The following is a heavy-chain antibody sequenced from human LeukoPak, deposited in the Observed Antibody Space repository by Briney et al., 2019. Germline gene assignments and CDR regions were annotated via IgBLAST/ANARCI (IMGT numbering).Heavy chain of an antibody. CDR2: IVVGSGNT. J-gene: IGHJ4*02. D-gene: IGHD3-3*01. Sequence: SVKVCCKASGFTFTSSAMQWVRQARGQRLEWIGWIVVGSGNTNYAQTFQERVTITRDMSTSTAYMELSSLRSEDTAMYYCAALSDYDFWSVVRYWGQGTLVTVSS. V-gene: IGHV1-58*02. CDR1: GFTFTSSA. CDR3: AALSDYDFWSVVRY.